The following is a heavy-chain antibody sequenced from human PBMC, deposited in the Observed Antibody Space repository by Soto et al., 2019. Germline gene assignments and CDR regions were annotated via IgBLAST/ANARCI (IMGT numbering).Heavy chain of an antibody. D-gene: IGHD2-15*01. CDR2: IIPIFGTA. CDR1: GGTFSSYA. Sequence: SVKVSCKASGGTFSSYAICWVRQAPGQGLEWMGGIIPIFGTANYAQKFQGRVTITADESTSTAYMELSSLRSEDTAVYYCATSRHIVVVVAAPAFDIWGQGTMVTV. V-gene: IGHV1-69*13. CDR3: ATSRHIVVVVAAPAFDI. J-gene: IGHJ3*02.